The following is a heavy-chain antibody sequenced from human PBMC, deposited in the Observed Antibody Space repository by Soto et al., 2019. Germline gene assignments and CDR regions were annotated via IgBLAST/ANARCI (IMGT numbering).Heavy chain of an antibody. V-gene: IGHV3-9*01. CDR3: ARVPRTRMTTFGLWFAN. Sequence: EVQVVESGGGLEQPGRSLRLSCAASGFTFDDYAMHWVRQVPGKGLEWVSGINWSGGSIDYADSVKGRFTISRDNAKNSLYLQMNSLRVEETAMYYSARVPRTRMTTFGLWFANGGQGTMVTVSS. D-gene: IGHD3-10*01. CDR1: GFTFDDYA. CDR2: INWSGGSI. J-gene: IGHJ5*02.